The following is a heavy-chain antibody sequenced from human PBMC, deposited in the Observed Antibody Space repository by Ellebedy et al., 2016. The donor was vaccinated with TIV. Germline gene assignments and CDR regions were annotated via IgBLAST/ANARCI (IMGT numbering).Heavy chain of an antibody. D-gene: IGHD1-26*01. CDR1: GYNFLNYG. CDR3: ARDDSGSFSLGYYYYGMDV. Sequence: ASVKVSCKASGYNFLNYGVSWVRQAPGQGLEWMGGIIPIFGTANYAQKFQGRVTITADKSTSTAYMELSSLRSEDTAVYYCARDDSGSFSLGYYYYGMDVWGQGTTVTVSS. J-gene: IGHJ6*02. V-gene: IGHV1-69*06. CDR2: IIPIFGTA.